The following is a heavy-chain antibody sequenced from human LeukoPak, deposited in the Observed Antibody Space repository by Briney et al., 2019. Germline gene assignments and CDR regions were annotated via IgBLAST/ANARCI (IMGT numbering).Heavy chain of an antibody. J-gene: IGHJ4*02. CDR2: ISYDGSNK. V-gene: IGHV3-30*04. D-gene: IGHD2-8*01. Sequence: GGSLRLSCAASGFTFSSYAMHCVREAPGKGLEWVAVISYDGSNKYYADSVKGRFTIYRDNSKNTLYLQMNSLRAEDTAVYYCASLMHWGQGTLVTVSS. CDR1: GFTFSSYA. CDR3: ASLMH.